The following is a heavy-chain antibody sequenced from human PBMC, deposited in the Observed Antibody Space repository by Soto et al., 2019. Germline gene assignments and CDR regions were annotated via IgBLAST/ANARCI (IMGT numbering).Heavy chain of an antibody. D-gene: IGHD6-13*01. J-gene: IGHJ4*02. CDR3: VLYSGSWYGFDY. CDR1: SGSIISSNW. CDR2: IYHSGST. Sequence: SETLSLTCAVSSGSIISSNWWSWVRQPPGKGLEWIGEIYHSGSTNYNPSLKSRVTISVDKSKNQFSLKLSSVTAADTAVYYCVLYSGSWYGFDYWGQGTLVTVSS. V-gene: IGHV4-4*02.